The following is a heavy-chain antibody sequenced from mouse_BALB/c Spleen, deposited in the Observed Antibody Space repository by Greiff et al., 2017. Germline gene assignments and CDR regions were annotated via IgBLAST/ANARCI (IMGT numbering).Heavy chain of an antibody. CDR2: IWGDGST. D-gene: IGHD2-4*01. V-gene: IGHV2-6-7*02. J-gene: IGHJ4*01. Sequence: VQLQESGPGLVAPSQSLSITCTVSGFSLTGYGVNWVRQPPGKGLEWLGMIWGDGSTDYNSALKSRLSISKDNSKSQVFLKMNSLQTDDTARYYCARADYDGGDYYAMDYWGQGTSVTVSS. CDR1: GFSLTGYG. CDR3: ARADYDGGDYYAMDY.